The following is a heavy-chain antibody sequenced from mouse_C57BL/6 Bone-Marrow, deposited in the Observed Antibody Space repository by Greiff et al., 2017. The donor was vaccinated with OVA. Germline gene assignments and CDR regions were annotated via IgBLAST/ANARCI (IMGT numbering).Heavy chain of an antibody. J-gene: IGHJ1*03. V-gene: IGHV14-3*01. Sequence: EVQLQQSVAELVRPGASVKLSCTASGFNIKNTYMHCVKQRPEQGLEWIGRIDPANGNTKYAPKFQGKATITADTSSNTAYLQLSSLTSEDTAIYYCARSRRSLYWYFDVWGTGTTVTVSS. CDR3: ARSRRSLYWYFDV. CDR2: IDPANGNT. CDR1: GFNIKNTY.